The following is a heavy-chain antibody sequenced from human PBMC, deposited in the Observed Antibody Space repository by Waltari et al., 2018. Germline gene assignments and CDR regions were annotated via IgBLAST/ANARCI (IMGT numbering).Heavy chain of an antibody. CDR3: ASGIIAVDGGDY. Sequence: EVQLVESGGGLVQPGGSLRLSCAASGFTFSSYEMNWVRQAPGNGRGWVSYISSSGSTIYYADSVKGRFTISRDKAKNSLYLEMNGLRAEETAVYYCASGIIAVDGGDYWGQGTLVIVSS. CDR1: GFTFSSYE. D-gene: IGHD6-19*01. V-gene: IGHV3-48*03. J-gene: IGHJ4*02. CDR2: ISSSGSTI.